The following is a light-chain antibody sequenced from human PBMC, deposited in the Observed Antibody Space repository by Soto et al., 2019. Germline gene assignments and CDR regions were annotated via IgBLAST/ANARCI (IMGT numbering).Light chain of an antibody. V-gene: IGKV1-8*01. CDR2: AAA. Sequence: AIRMTQSPSSISASTGDRVTITCRASQGISSFLAWYQQKPGKAPKLLIYAAATLQRGAPSRFSASGSGTDFTLTISRLQSEDFATYFCQQYLSYPYTFGQGIKLEI. J-gene: IGKJ2*01. CDR1: QGISSF. CDR3: QQYLSYPYT.